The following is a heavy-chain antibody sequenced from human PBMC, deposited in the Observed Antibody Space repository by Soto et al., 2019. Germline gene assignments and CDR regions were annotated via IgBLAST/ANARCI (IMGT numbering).Heavy chain of an antibody. D-gene: IGHD4-17*01. CDR2: INHSGST. V-gene: IGHV4-34*01. CDR1: GGSFSGYY. J-gene: IGHJ6*03. Sequence: PSETLSLTCAVYGGSFSGYYWSWIRQPPGKGLEWIGEINHSGSTNYNPSLKSRVTISVDTSKNQFSLKLSSVTAADTAVYYCARGGTVTTFGRAGYYYMDVWGKGTTVTVSS. CDR3: ARGGTVTTFGRAGYYYMDV.